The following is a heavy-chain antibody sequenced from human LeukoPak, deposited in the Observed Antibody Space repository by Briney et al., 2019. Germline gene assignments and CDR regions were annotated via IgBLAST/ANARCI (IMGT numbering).Heavy chain of an antibody. Sequence: GGSLRLSCAASGFTFSSYGMHWVRQAPGKGLEWVAVIWYDGSNKYYADSVKGRFTISRDNSKNTLYLQMNSLRAEDTAVYYCAKRPITMIVVAPFDPWGQGTLVTVSS. J-gene: IGHJ5*02. D-gene: IGHD3-22*01. CDR3: AKRPITMIVVAPFDP. CDR1: GFTFSSYG. V-gene: IGHV3-33*06. CDR2: IWYDGSNK.